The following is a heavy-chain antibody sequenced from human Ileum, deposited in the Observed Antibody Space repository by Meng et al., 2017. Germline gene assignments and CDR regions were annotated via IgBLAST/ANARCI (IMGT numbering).Heavy chain of an antibody. CDR2: IHYSGST. CDR1: GDSFTDYY. CDR3: ARRSRGGGYLG. J-gene: IGHJ4*02. V-gene: IGHV4-34*01. D-gene: IGHD3-16*01. Sequence: QLQLMQWGAGMLKPSETLSLTCNVYGDSFTDYYWNWIRQPPGKGLEWIGEIHYSGSTNYNPSLESRVTISEDTSQKQFSLRLSAVTAADTAVYYWARRSRGGGYLGWGQGTVVTVSS.